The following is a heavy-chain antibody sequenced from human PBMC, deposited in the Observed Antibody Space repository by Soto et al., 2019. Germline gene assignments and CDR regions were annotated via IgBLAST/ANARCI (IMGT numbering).Heavy chain of an antibody. J-gene: IGHJ4*02. D-gene: IGHD3-22*01. V-gene: IGHV1-69*05. CDR1: GGTFSSYA. Sequence: QVQLVQSGAEVKKPGSSVKVSCKASGGTFSSYAISWVRQAPGQGLEWMGGIIPIVGTADYAQKFQGTVTTTTDESTSTGNMELSGLRSEDTAVYYCATHYDSSGYCYRRLDYWGKGTLVTVSS. CDR2: IIPIVGTA. CDR3: ATHYDSSGYCYRRLDY.